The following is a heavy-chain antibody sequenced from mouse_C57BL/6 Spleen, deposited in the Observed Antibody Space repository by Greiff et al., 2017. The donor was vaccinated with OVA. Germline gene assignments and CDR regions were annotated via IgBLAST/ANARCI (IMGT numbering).Heavy chain of an antibody. Sequence: VQLQQSGPELVKPGASVKISCKASGYTFTDYYMNWVKQSHGKSLEWIGDINPNNGGTSYNQKFKGKATLTVDKSSSTAYMELRSLTSEDSAVYYCARIKFITTVPWYFDVWGTGTTVTVSS. J-gene: IGHJ1*03. CDR2: INPNNGGT. CDR3: ARIKFITTVPWYFDV. D-gene: IGHD1-1*01. V-gene: IGHV1-26*01. CDR1: GYTFTDYY.